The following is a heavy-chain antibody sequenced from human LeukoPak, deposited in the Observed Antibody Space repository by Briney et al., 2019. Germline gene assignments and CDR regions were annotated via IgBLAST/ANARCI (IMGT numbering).Heavy chain of an antibody. D-gene: IGHD2-15*01. Sequence: PGGSLRLPCAASGFTFSSYSMNWVRQAPGKGLEWVSSISSSSYIYYADSVKGRFTISRDNAKNSLYLQMNSLRAEDTAVYYCARVGVAATQGNDYWGQGTLVTVSS. CDR2: ISSSSYI. J-gene: IGHJ4*02. V-gene: IGHV3-21*01. CDR3: ARVGVAATQGNDY. CDR1: GFTFSSYS.